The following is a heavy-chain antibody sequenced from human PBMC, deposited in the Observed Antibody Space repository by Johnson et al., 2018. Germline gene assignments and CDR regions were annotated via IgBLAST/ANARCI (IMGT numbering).Heavy chain of an antibody. CDR2: ISGKSAGGTT. J-gene: IGHJ4*02. Sequence: EVQLLESGGGLVKXGGSLTLSCAASGFTFSNVWMSWVRQAPGKGLEWVALISGKSAGGTTDYATPVKGRFTISRDDSKKTLDLQMNSLKVEDTAVYYCTAAPSRLDYWGQGILVTVSS. D-gene: IGHD6-25*01. CDR3: TAAPSRLDY. V-gene: IGHV3-15*01. CDR1: GFTFSNVW.